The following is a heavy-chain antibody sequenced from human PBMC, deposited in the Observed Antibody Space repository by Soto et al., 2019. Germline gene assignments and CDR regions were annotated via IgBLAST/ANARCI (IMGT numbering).Heavy chain of an antibody. J-gene: IGHJ6*02. CDR1: GFTFSSYG. D-gene: IGHD5-18*01. CDR2: IWYDGSNK. CDR3: ARDRGYSYGYYYYGMDV. V-gene: IGHV3-33*01. Sequence: QVQLVESGGGVVQPGRSLRLSCAASGFTFSSYGMHWVRQAPGKGLEWVAVIWYDGSNKYYADSVKGRFTISRDNSKNTLYLQMHSLRAEDTAVYYCARDRGYSYGYYYYGMDVWGQGTTVTVSS.